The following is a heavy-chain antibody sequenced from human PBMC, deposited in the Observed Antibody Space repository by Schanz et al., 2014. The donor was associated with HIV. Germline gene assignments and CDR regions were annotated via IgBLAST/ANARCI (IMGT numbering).Heavy chain of an antibody. Sequence: QVQLVESGGGVVQPGRSLRLSCAASGFIFSSYAMHWVRQAPGKGLEWVAVIWYDGSNKYYADSVKGRFTISRDNSKNTLFLQMNSLRAEDTAVYFCARDVAGCSGTSCYSDAFDIWGQGTLVTVSS. J-gene: IGHJ3*02. CDR2: IWYDGSNK. D-gene: IGHD2-2*01. CDR1: GFIFSSYA. V-gene: IGHV3-33*08. CDR3: ARDVAGCSGTSCYSDAFDI.